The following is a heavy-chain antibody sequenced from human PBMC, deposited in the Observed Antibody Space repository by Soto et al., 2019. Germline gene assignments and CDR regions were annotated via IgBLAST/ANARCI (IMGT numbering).Heavy chain of an antibody. CDR2: ILNDGSNR. J-gene: IGHJ6*02. D-gene: IGHD3-10*01. V-gene: IGHV3-33*01. CDR3: ARDDEYSGNGMDV. CDR1: GFTFSNYG. Sequence: QVQLVESGGGVVQPGRSLRLSCAASGFTFSNYGMHWVRQAPGKGLEWVAVILNDGSNRYHADSVKDRFTISRDNSENMLYLQMNSLIAEDTAVYYCARDDEYSGNGMDVWGQGTTVTVS.